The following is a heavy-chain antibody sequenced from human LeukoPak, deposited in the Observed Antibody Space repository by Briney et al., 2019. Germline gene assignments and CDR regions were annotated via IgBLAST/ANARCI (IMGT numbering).Heavy chain of an antibody. V-gene: IGHV3-21*01. CDR2: MSSSSYI. J-gene: IGHJ4*02. CDR1: RFTFSSYS. Sequence: PGGSLRLSCAASRFTFSSYSMNWVRQAPGKGLEWVSSMSSSSYIYYADSVKGRFTISRDNAKNSLYLQMNSLRAEDTAVYYCARQWVVRGVTNDYWGQGTLVTVSS. D-gene: IGHD3-10*01. CDR3: ARQWVVRGVTNDY.